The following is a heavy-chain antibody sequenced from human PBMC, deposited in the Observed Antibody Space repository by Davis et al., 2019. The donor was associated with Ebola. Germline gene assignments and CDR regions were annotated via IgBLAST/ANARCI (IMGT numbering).Heavy chain of an antibody. D-gene: IGHD4-17*01. CDR3: ARAEYGDYNNWFDP. CDR1: GFTFSSYA. J-gene: IGHJ5*02. CDR2: ISGSGGST. V-gene: IGHV3-23*01. Sequence: PGGSLRLSCAASGFTFSSYAMSWVRQAPGKGLEWVSAISGSGGSTYYADSVKGRFTISRDNSKNTLYLQMNSLRAEDTAVYYCARAEYGDYNNWFDPWGQGTLVTVSS.